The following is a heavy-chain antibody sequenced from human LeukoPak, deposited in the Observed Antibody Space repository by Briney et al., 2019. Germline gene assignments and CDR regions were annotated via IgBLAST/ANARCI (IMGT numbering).Heavy chain of an antibody. CDR2: IYHSGST. D-gene: IGHD2-2*01. CDR3: ARTDCSSTSCYCDY. J-gene: IGHJ4*02. Sequence: PSETLSLTCTVSGGSISSGGYYWSWIRRPPGKGLEWIGYIYHSGSTYYNPSLKSRVTISVDRSKNQFSLKLSSVTAADTAVYYCARTDCSSTSCYCDYWGQGTLVTVSS. V-gene: IGHV4-30-2*01. CDR1: GGSISSGGYY.